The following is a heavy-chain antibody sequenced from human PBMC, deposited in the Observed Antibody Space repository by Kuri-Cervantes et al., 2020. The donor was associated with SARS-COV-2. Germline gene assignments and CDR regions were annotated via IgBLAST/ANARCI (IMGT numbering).Heavy chain of an antibody. Sequence: GGSLRLSCAASGFTFSSDWMTWVRKAPGKGLEWVSSISGSGSSTYYTDSVKGRFTISRDNSKNTQYLQVDSLRAEDTAVYYCAKSRTGVGDSTDYLGPGTLVTVSS. CDR2: ISGSGSST. CDR3: AKSRTGVGDSTDY. D-gene: IGHD1-26*01. CDR1: GFTFSSDW. J-gene: IGHJ4*02. V-gene: IGHV3-23*01.